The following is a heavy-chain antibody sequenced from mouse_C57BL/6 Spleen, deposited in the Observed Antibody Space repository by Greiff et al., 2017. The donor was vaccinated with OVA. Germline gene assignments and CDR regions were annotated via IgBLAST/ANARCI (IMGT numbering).Heavy chain of an antibody. D-gene: IGHD2-3*01. V-gene: IGHV1-80*01. CDR1: GYAFSSYW. Sequence: QVQLQQSGAELVKPGASVKISCKASGYAFSSYWMNWVKQRPGKGLEWIGQIYPGDGDTNYNGKFKGKATLTADKSSSTAYMQLSSLTSEDSAVYFCARRNDGPPFDYWGQGTTLTVSS. CDR3: ARRNDGPPFDY. J-gene: IGHJ2*01. CDR2: IYPGDGDT.